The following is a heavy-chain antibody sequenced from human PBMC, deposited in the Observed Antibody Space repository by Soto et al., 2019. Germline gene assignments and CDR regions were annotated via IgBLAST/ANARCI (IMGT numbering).Heavy chain of an antibody. J-gene: IGHJ6*02. CDR1: GFTFSDFY. CDR3: ARGHYGMDV. V-gene: IGHV3-11*05. CDR2: ISTTNSYR. Sequence: QVQLVECGGGLVKPGGSLRLSCAASGFTFSDFYMTWIRQAPGKGLEWISYISTTNSYRDYADSVKGRFTISRDNAKNSLYLQMNSLRAEDTAVYYCARGHYGMDVWGQGTTVTVSS.